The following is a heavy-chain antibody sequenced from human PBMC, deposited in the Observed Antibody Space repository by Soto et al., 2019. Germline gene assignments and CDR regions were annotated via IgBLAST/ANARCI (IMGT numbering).Heavy chain of an antibody. CDR1: GGSMSSNY. J-gene: IGHJ4*02. CDR2: VYYGGT. D-gene: IGHD4-4*01. CDR3: VSYRGAFYFDH. V-gene: IGHV4-59*01. Sequence: PSETLSLTCTVSGGSMSSNYWSWIRQSPAKGLEWIGFVYYGGTNYNPSFESRVTMSVDTPKKQFSLELTDVTAADTAVYYCVSYRGAFYFDHWGQGTLATVSS.